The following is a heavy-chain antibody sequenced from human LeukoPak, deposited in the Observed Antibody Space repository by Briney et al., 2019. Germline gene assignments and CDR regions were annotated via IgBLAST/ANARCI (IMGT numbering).Heavy chain of an antibody. Sequence: ASVKVSCKASGYTFTSYYMHWVRQAPGQGLEWMGIINPSGGSTNYAQKFQGRVTMTRDTSISTAYMELSRLRSDDTAVYYCARDRGEIQLIGRPYFDYWGQGTLVTVSS. CDR1: GYTFTSYY. CDR2: INPSGGST. CDR3: ARDRGEIQLIGRPYFDY. J-gene: IGHJ4*02. D-gene: IGHD5-18*01. V-gene: IGHV1-2*02.